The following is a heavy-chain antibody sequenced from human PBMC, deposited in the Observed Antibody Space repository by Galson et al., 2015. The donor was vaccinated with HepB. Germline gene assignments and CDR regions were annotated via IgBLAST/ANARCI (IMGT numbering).Heavy chain of an antibody. J-gene: IGHJ3*02. CDR2: FDPEDGET. CDR3: ATEQSGWFWDAFDI. CDR1: GYTLTELS. V-gene: IGHV1-24*01. D-gene: IGHD6-19*01. Sequence: SVKVSCKDSGYTLTELSMHWVRQAPGKGLEWMGGFDPEDGETIYAQKFQGRVTMTEDTSTDTAYMELSSLRSEDTAVYYCATEQSGWFWDAFDIWGQGTMGTVSS.